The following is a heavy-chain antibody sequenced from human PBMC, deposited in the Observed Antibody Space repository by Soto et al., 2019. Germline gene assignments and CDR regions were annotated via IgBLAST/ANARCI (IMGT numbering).Heavy chain of an antibody. J-gene: IGHJ6*03. CDR2: ISSSSSTI. CDR3: ARGSSKYGSGSYYDYYYYMDV. D-gene: IGHD3-10*01. CDR1: GFTFSSYS. V-gene: IGHV3-48*01. Sequence: EVQLVESGGGLVQPGGSLRLSCAASGFTFSSYSMNWVRQAPGKGLEWVSYISSSSSTIYYADSVKGRFTISRDNAKNSLYLQMNSLRAEDTAVYYCARGSSKYGSGSYYDYYYYMDVWGKGTTVTVSS.